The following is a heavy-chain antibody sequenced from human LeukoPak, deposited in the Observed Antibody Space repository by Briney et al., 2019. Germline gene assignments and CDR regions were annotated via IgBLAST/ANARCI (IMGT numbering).Heavy chain of an antibody. D-gene: IGHD3-3*01. CDR2: ISGSGGST. CDR3: AKSGPYYDFWSGYFDY. CDR1: GFTFSSYA. V-gene: IGHV3-23*01. Sequence: PGGSLRLSRAASGFTFSSYAMSWVRQAPGKGLEWVSAISGSGGSTYYADSVKGRFTISRDNSKNTLYLQMNSLRAEDTAVYYCAKSGPYYDFWSGYFDYWGQGTLVTVSS. J-gene: IGHJ4*02.